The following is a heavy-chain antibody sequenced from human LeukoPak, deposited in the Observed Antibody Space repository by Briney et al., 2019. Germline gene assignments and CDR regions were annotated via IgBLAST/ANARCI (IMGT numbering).Heavy chain of an antibody. J-gene: IGHJ4*02. D-gene: IGHD5-12*01. CDR3: ARDRRGYSGYDVN. CDR2: INPNSGGT. CDR1: GYTFNGYY. V-gene: IGHV1-2*06. Sequence: ASVKVSCKASGYTFNGYYMQWVRQAPAQGLEWMGRINPNSGGTDSAQKFQGRVTMTIDTSINTAYMELSSLTSDDTAVYYCARDRRGYSGYDVNWGQGTLVTVSS.